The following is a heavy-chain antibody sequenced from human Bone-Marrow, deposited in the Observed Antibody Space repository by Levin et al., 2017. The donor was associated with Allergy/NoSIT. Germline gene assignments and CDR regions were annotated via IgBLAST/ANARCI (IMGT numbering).Heavy chain of an antibody. CDR3: ARDQGGQFLIPQAFDS. V-gene: IGHV3-48*03. D-gene: IGHD1-14*01. J-gene: IGHJ4*02. CDR2: ISTSGSTK. Sequence: GGSLRLSCKVSGFIFSNYEMNWVRQAPGKGLEWISYISTSGSTKYYAESLKGRFTISRDNAKNLLYLELNSLRAEDTALYCARDQGGQFLIPQAFDSWGQGTRVTVSS. CDR1: GFIFSNYE.